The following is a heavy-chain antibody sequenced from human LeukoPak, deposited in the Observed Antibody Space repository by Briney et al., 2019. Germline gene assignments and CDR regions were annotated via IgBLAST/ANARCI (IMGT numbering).Heavy chain of an antibody. Sequence: SETLSLTCTVSGGSISSSSYYWGWIRQPPGKGLEWIGSIYYSGSTYYNPSLKSRVTISVDTSKNQFSLKQSSVTAADTAVYYCARQDYYDSSGYQIHNWLDPWGQGTLVTVSS. D-gene: IGHD3-22*01. CDR2: IYYSGST. CDR3: ARQDYYDSSGYQIHNWLDP. J-gene: IGHJ5*02. V-gene: IGHV4-39*01. CDR1: GGSISSSSYY.